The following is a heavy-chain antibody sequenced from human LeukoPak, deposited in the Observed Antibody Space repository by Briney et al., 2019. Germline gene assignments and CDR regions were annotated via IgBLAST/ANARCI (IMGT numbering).Heavy chain of an antibody. V-gene: IGHV3-74*03. CDR3: ARDVDYHVTSECFDY. D-gene: IGHD3-22*01. CDR2: INSDGSST. CDR1: GFTVSSDY. Sequence: GGSLRLSCAASGFTVSSDYMSWVRQAPGKGLEWVSRINSDGSSTTYADSVKGRFTIARDNAKNTLYLQMNSLRPEDTAVYYCARDVDYHVTSECFDYWGQGTLVTVSS. J-gene: IGHJ4*02.